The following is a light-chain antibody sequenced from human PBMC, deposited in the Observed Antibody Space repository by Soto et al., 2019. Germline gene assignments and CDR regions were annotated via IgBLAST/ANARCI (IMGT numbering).Light chain of an antibody. V-gene: IGLV2-14*01. J-gene: IGLJ1*01. Sequence: QSLLTQPASVSGSPRQSITISCTGAISDVGGYTYVSWYQQHPGKAPKLMIYEVNNRPSGVSNRFSGSKYGNTASLTISGLQAEDEADYYCSSYTSSSTLYVFGTGTKVTVL. CDR3: SSYTSSSTLYV. CDR1: ISDVGGYTY. CDR2: EVN.